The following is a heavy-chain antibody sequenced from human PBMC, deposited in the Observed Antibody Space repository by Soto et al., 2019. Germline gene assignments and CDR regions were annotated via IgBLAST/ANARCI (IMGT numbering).Heavy chain of an antibody. CDR3: AIVGPMFRTGGRTGY. CDR2: MHPNTGNT. Sequence: GASVKVSCTASGYTFTSFDINWVRQATGQGLEWMGWMHPNTGNTGSAQKFQGRVTMTRDTSTRTAYMELSSLTSDDTAAYYCAIVGPMFRTGGRTGYWGRAPLVGVSS. J-gene: IGHJ4*02. CDR1: GYTFTSFD. D-gene: IGHD3-10*01. V-gene: IGHV1-8*01.